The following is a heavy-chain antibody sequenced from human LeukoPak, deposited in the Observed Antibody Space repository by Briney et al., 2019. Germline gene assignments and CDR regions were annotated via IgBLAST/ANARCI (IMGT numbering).Heavy chain of an antibody. V-gene: IGHV4-39*01. CDR3: ARQLVAVAAYHFDQ. CDR2: IYYSGIT. J-gene: IGHJ4*02. D-gene: IGHD2-15*01. Sequence: SETLSLTCTVSGGSISSSSYYWGWIRQPPGKGLEWIGSIYYSGITYYNPSLKSRVTMSVGTSKSQFSLNLSSVTAADTAVYYCARQLVAVAAYHFDQWGQGTLVTVSS. CDR1: GGSISSSSYY.